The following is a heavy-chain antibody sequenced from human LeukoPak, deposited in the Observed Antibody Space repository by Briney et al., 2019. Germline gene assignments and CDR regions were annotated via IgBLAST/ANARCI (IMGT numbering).Heavy chain of an antibody. Sequence: ASVKVSCKXSGYTFTGYYMHWVRQAPGQGLEWMGWINPNSGGTNYAQKFQGRVTMTRDTSISTAYMELSRLRSDDTAVYYCAKTTLRFLEWLSPNYYYYMDVWGKRTTVTVSS. CDR3: AKTTLRFLEWLSPNYYYYMDV. CDR1: GYTFTGYY. D-gene: IGHD3-3*01. CDR2: INPNSGGT. J-gene: IGHJ6*03. V-gene: IGHV1-2*02.